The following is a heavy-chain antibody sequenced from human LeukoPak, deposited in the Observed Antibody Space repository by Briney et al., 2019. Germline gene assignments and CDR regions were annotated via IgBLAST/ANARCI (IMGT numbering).Heavy chain of an antibody. CDR2: IYYSGST. V-gene: IGHV4-31*03. CDR3: ARVTPPPHAFDI. Sequence: PSQTLSLTCTVSGGSISSGGYYWSWIRQHPGKGLEWIGYIYYSGSTYYNPSLKSRVTISVDMSKNQFSLKLSSVTAADTAVYYCARVTPPPHAFDIWGQGTMVTVSS. J-gene: IGHJ3*02. CDR1: GGSISSGGYY.